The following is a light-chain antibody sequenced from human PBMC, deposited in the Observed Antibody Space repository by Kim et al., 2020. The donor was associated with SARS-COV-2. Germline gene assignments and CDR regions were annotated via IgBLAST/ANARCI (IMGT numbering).Light chain of an antibody. Sequence: GQSITISCTGTSSDVDGYNYVSWYQQHPGKAPKLMIYDVSNRPSGVSNRFSGSKSGNTASLTISGLQAEDEADYYCSSYTSSSTRVFGTGTKVTVL. CDR2: DVS. J-gene: IGLJ1*01. CDR1: SSDVDGYNY. V-gene: IGLV2-14*03. CDR3: SSYTSSSTRV.